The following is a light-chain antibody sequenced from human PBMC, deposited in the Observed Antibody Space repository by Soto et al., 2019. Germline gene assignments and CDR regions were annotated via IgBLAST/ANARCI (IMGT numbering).Light chain of an antibody. CDR3: QKCKVAPFT. V-gene: IGKV1-27*01. J-gene: IGKJ4*01. CDR1: QDIGNF. Sequence: ILMTQSPSSLSAFVGDRVTITCRARQDIGNFLAWYQQKPGKVPKLLIYAASTLQSGVPSRFSGSGSGTDFTLTISSLQPEDVATYYCQKCKVAPFTFGGGTKVDIK. CDR2: AAS.